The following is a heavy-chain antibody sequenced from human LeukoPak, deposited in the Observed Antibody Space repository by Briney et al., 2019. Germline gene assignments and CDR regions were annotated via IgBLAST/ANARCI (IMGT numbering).Heavy chain of an antibody. Sequence: SETLSLTCTVSGGSISSGGYYWNWIRQPPGNGLEWIAYIHYSGSTNYNPSLRSRVAISVDTSKNQFSLKLRSVTAADTAVYYCAGNSASSSGNEPSWGQGTLVTASS. V-gene: IGHV4-61*08. D-gene: IGHD6-6*01. CDR1: GGSISSGGYY. J-gene: IGHJ5*02. CDR2: IHYSGST. CDR3: AGNSASSSGNEPS.